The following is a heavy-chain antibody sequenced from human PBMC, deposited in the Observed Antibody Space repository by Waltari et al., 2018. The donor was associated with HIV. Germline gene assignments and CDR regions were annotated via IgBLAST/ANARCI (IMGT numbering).Heavy chain of an antibody. J-gene: IGHJ2*01. D-gene: IGHD5-12*01. Sequence: EVQLVESGGGLVKPGGSLRLSCAASRFPFSSSSMNWFRQAPGKGLEWVYCMSSSRTYIYYADAGKGLFTISRDNAKSSLYRQMNSLRPEDTAVYYCARIPARSEGWLQQEDWYFDLWGRGTLVTVSS. CDR3: ARIPARSEGWLQQEDWYFDL. CDR1: RFPFSSSS. CDR2: MSSSRTYI. V-gene: IGHV3-21*01.